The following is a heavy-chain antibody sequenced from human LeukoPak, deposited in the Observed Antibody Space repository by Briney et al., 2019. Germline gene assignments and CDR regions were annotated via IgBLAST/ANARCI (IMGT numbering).Heavy chain of an antibody. J-gene: IGHJ2*01. V-gene: IGHV4-59*08. D-gene: IGHD2-21*01. CDR2: IYYSGST. CDR1: GGSISSYY. Sequence: SETLSLTCTVSGGSISSYYWSWIRQPPGKGLEWSGYIYYSGSTNYNPSLKSRVTISVDTSKNEFSLRLSSVTAADTAVYYCARRDLFYWYFDLWGRGTLVTASS. CDR3: ARRDLFYWYFDL.